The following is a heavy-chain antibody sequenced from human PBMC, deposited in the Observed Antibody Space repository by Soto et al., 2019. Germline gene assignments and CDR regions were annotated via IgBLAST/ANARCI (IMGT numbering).Heavy chain of an antibody. CDR2: IYYSGST. Sequence: PSETLSLTXTVSGGSISSGDYYWSWIRQPPGKGLEWIGYIYYSGSTYYNPSLKSRVTISVDTSKNQFSLKLSSVTAADTAVYYCASGPYYDILTGAYYGMDVWGQGTTVTVSS. D-gene: IGHD3-9*01. V-gene: IGHV4-30-4*01. J-gene: IGHJ6*02. CDR1: GGSISSGDYY. CDR3: ASGPYYDILTGAYYGMDV.